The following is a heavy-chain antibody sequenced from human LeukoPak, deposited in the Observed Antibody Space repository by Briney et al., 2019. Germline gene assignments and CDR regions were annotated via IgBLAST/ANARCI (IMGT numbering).Heavy chain of an antibody. D-gene: IGHD3-22*01. V-gene: IGHV3-48*04. Sequence: LGGSLRLSCAASGFAFSTYNMNWVRQAPGKGLEWVSYIASGSSAIYYADSVKGRFTISRDNVKNSLYLQMNSLRAEDTAVYYCARSSYYYDSSGFGKYYFGNWGQGTLVTVSS. CDR1: GFAFSTYN. CDR3: ARSSYYYDSSGFGKYYFGN. J-gene: IGHJ4*02. CDR2: IASGSSAI.